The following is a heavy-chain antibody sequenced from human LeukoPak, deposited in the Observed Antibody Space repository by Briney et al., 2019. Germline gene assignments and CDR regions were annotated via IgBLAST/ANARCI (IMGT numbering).Heavy chain of an antibody. V-gene: IGHV4-59*01. Sequence: SETLSLTCTVSGGSISSYYWSWIRQPPGKGLEWIGYIYYSGSTNYNPSLKSGVTISVDTSKNQFSLKLSSVTAADTAVYYCARGYYDSSGYLNGYFDYWGQGTLVTVSS. D-gene: IGHD3-22*01. CDR2: IYYSGST. CDR1: GGSISSYY. J-gene: IGHJ4*02. CDR3: ARGYYDSSGYLNGYFDY.